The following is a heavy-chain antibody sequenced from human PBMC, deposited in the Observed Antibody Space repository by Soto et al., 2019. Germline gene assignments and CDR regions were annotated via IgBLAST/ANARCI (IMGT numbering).Heavy chain of an antibody. J-gene: IGHJ5*02. Sequence: SETLSLTCTVSGGSISSGGYYWSWIRQHPGKGLEWIGYIYYSGSTYYNPSLKSRVTISVDTSKNQFSLKLSSVTAADTAVYYCARGGCISTSCPGHNWFDPWGQGTLVTVSS. V-gene: IGHV4-31*03. CDR1: GGSISSGGYY. D-gene: IGHD2-2*01. CDR2: IYYSGST. CDR3: ARGGCISTSCPGHNWFDP.